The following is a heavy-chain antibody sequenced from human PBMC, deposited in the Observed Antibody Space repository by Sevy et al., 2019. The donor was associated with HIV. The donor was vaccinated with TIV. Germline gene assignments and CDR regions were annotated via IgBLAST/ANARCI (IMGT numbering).Heavy chain of an antibody. V-gene: IGHV5-10-1*01. CDR3: ASHDFWSGYHDY. D-gene: IGHD3-3*01. CDR1: GYSFTSYW. CDR2: IDPSDSYT. Sequence: GESLKISCKGSGYSFTSYWISWVRQMPGKGLERMGRIDPSDSYTNYSPSFQGHVTISADKSISTAYLQWSSLKASDTAMYYCASHDFWSGYHDYWGQGTLVTVSS. J-gene: IGHJ4*02.